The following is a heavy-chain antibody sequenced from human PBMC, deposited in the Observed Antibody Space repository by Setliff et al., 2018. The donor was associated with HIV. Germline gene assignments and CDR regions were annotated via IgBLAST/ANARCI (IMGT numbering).Heavy chain of an antibody. CDR2: TSYDGTYR. V-gene: IGHV3-30*03. CDR3: VRDVSPIVVVTAPVY. Sequence: GSLRLSCTASGFTFRNYGMNWVRQAPGKGLKWVAITSYDGTYRHYADSVRGRFTISRDNSRNTVYLDMNSLTAEDTAVYYCVRDVSPIVVVTAPVYWGQGTLVTVSS. D-gene: IGHD2-21*02. CDR1: GFTFRNYG. J-gene: IGHJ4*02.